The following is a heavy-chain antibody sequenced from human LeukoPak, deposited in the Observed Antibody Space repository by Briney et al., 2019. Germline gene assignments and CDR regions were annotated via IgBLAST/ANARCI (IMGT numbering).Heavy chain of an antibody. CDR1: GGSFSGYY. J-gene: IGHJ3*02. Sequence: ASETLSLTCAVYGGSFSGYYWSWIRQPPGKGLEWIGEINHSGSTNYNPSLKSRVTISVDTSKNQFSLKLSSVTAADTAVYYCAITYYYGSGSHDAFDIWGQGTMVTVSS. V-gene: IGHV4-34*01. D-gene: IGHD3-10*01. CDR2: INHSGST. CDR3: AITYYYGSGSHDAFDI.